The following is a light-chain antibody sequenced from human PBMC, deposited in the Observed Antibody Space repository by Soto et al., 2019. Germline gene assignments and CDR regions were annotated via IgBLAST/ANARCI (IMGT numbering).Light chain of an antibody. CDR2: EVT. CDR1: SSDVGGCNH. J-gene: IGLJ1*01. CDR3: SSYASSSSYV. Sequence: QSALTQPASVSGSPGQSITTSCTGTSSDVGGCNHVSWYQIHPGKAPKLIIYEVTSRPSGVSYRFSGSKSGNSASLTISGLQAEDEADYYCSSYASSSSYVFGGGTKVTVL. V-gene: IGLV2-14*01.